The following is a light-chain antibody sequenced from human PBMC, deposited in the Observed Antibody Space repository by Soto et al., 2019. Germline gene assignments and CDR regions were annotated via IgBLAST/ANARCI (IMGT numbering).Light chain of an antibody. J-gene: IGLJ2*01. CDR1: SSSIGSNY. CDR2: RNN. V-gene: IGLV1-47*01. Sequence: QSVLTQAPSASGTPGQRVTISCSGSSSSIGSNYVYWYQKLPGTAPKLLIYRNNKRPSGVPDRFSGSKYGTSASLAISGLRSEDEADYYCAAWDDSFVVFGGGTKVTVL. CDR3: AAWDDSFVV.